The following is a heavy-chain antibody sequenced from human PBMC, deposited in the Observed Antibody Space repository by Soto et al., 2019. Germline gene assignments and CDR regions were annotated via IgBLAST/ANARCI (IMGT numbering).Heavy chain of an antibody. Sequence: EVPLVESGGGLVQPGGSLRLSCAASGFTFSSYWMSWVRQAPGKGLEWVANIKQDGSEKYYVDSVKGRFTISRDNAKNSLYLQMNSLRAEDTAVYYCAREEDGYCSGGSCYSGLIDYWGQGTLVTVSS. CDR3: AREEDGYCSGGSCYSGLIDY. CDR2: IKQDGSEK. V-gene: IGHV3-7*01. J-gene: IGHJ4*02. CDR1: GFTFSSYW. D-gene: IGHD2-15*01.